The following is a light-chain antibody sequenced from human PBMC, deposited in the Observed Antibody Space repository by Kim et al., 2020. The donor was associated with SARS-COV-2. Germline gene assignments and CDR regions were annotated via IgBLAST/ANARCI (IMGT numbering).Light chain of an antibody. V-gene: IGLV1-44*01. CDR2: SNN. J-gene: IGLJ3*02. CDR1: SSNIGSNT. Sequence: QLVLTQPPSASGTPGQRVTISCSGSSSNIGSNTVNWYQQLPGTAPKLLIYSNNQRPSWVPDRFSGSKSGTSVSLAIIGLQSEDEADYYCAAWDDSLNAWVFGGGTQLTVL. CDR3: AAWDDSLNAWV.